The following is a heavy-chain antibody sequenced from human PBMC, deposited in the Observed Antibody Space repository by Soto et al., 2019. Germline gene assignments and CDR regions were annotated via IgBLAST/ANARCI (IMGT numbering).Heavy chain of an antibody. CDR2: ISYSGST. J-gene: IGHJ6*02. CDR1: GGSISSYY. Sequence: SETLSLTCTVSGGSISSYYWSWIRQPPGKGLEWIGYISYSGSTNYNPSLKSRVTISLDTSKNQFSLKLSSVTASDTAVYYCAREANYGDYVSGYFYYYAMDVWGQGTTVTVSS. V-gene: IGHV4-59*01. D-gene: IGHD4-17*01. CDR3: AREANYGDYVSGYFYYYAMDV.